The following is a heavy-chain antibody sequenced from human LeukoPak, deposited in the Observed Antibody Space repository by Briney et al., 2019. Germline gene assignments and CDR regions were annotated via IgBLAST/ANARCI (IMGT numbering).Heavy chain of an antibody. V-gene: IGHV4-31*01. D-gene: IGHD6-13*01. J-gene: IGHJ5*02. CDR2: IYYSGST. CDR3: ARDIGIAAAGTWWFDP. Sequence: IYYSGSTYYNPSLXXXVXXXVDTSKNQFSLKLSSVTAADTAVYYCARDIGIAAAGTWWFDPWGQGTLVTVSS.